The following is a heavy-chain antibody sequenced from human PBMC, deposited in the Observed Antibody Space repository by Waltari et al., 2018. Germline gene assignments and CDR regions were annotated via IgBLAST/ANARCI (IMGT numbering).Heavy chain of an antibody. CDR1: GLTLSSYA. CDR3: AREIGGSGPFDY. D-gene: IGHD2-15*01. V-gene: IGHV3-64*07. Sequence: EVQLVESGGGLVQPGGSLRLSCAASGLTLSSYAMHWVPKAPAKGVEYVLAISSNAGRTYYADSVKGRVTSSRDNSKNTLYLQMGSLRAEDMAVYYCAREIGGSGPFDYSCQGTLVTVSS. CDR2: ISSNAGRT. J-gene: IGHJ4*02.